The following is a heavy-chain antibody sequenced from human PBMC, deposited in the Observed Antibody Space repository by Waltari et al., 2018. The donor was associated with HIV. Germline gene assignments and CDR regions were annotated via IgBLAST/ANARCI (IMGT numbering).Heavy chain of an antibody. CDR1: GFTFSGYW. V-gene: IGHV3-7*02. CDR3: ASGLGDWGY. Sequence: DVHLVEYGGAWVQPGGSLRLSCAAPGFTFSGYWTSWVRQAPGKGLEWVANINPVGSTKYHVDSVRGRFTISRDNAKNSLYLQMSSLRAEDTAVYYCASGLGDWGYWGRGTLVTVSS. CDR2: INPVGSTK. J-gene: IGHJ4*02. D-gene: IGHD2-21*02.